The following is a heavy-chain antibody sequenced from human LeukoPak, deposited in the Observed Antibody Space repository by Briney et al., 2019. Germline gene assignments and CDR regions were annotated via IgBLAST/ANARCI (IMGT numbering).Heavy chain of an antibody. J-gene: IGHJ3*02. Sequence: WGSLRLSCAASGFTFSSYGMYWVRQAPGKGLEWVAVIWYDGTNRFYADSVKGRFTISRDNSKNTLYLQMNSLRTEDTAVYYCAREEENAFDIWGQGTMVTVSS. CDR1: GFTFSSYG. CDR3: AREEENAFDI. D-gene: IGHD5-24*01. CDR2: IWYDGTNR. V-gene: IGHV3-33*08.